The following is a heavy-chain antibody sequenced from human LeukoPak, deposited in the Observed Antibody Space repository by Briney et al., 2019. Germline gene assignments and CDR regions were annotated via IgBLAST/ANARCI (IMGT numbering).Heavy chain of an antibody. D-gene: IGHD4-17*01. Sequence: SETLSLTCAVYGGSFSGYYWSWIRQPPGKGLEWIGEINHSGSTNYNPSLKSRVTISIDTSKNQFSLKLSSVTAADTAVYYCARRPTVTNQVNWYFDLWGRGTLVTVSS. V-gene: IGHV4-34*01. CDR1: GGSFSGYY. J-gene: IGHJ2*01. CDR3: ARRPTVTNQVNWYFDL. CDR2: INHSGST.